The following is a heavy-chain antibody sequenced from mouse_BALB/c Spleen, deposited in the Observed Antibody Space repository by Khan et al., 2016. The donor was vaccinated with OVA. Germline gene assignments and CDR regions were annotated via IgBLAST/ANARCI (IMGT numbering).Heavy chain of an antibody. CDR2: NYPGTGST. D-gene: IGHD2-2*01. CDR3: ASGGYVNRARDY. J-gene: IGHJ4*01. Sequence: QVQLKQSGAELVRPGASVKLSCKTSGYIFTSYWIHWVKQRSGQGLEWIARNYPGTGSTYYNEKFKGKATLTADKSSSTAYMQLSCLKSEDSAVYFCASGGYVNRARDYLGQGTSVTVSS. CDR1: GYIFTSYW. V-gene: IGHV1-76*01.